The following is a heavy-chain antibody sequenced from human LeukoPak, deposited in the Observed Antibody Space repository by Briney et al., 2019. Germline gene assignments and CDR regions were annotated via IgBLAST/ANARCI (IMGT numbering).Heavy chain of an antibody. V-gene: IGHV3-23*01. CDR2: ISGSGGST. CDR3: AKEAYDSSGYSIHAEYFQH. D-gene: IGHD3-22*01. J-gene: IGHJ1*01. CDR1: GFTFSSYA. Sequence: GGSLRLSCAASGFTFSSYAMSWVRQAPGKGLEWVAAISGSGGSTYYADSVKGRFTISRDNSKNTLYLQMNSLRAEDTAVYYCAKEAYDSSGYSIHAEYFQHWGQGTLVTVSS.